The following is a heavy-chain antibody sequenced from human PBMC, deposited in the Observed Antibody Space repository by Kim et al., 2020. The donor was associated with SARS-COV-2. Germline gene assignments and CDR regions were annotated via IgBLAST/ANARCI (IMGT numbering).Heavy chain of an antibody. CDR3: ARDAIMYYYGSGSRLMDV. D-gene: IGHD3-10*01. V-gene: IGHV1-69*13. Sequence: SVKVSCKASGGTFSSYAISWVRQAPGQGLEWMGGIIPIFGTANYAQKFQGRVTITADESTSTAYMELSSLRSEDTAVYYCARDAIMYYYGSGSRLMDVWGQGTTVTVSS. J-gene: IGHJ6*02. CDR1: GGTFSSYA. CDR2: IIPIFGTA.